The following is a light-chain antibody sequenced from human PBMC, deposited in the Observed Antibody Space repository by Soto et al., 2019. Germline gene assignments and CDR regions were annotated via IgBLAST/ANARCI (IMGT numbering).Light chain of an antibody. CDR2: GAS. Sequence: EIVLTQSPGTPSLSPGERATLSCRASQSVTSNYLAWYQQIPGQAPRLLIYGASHRATGIPDRFSGSGSGTDFTLTISRLEPEDFAVYYCQHYGNSPYTFGQGTKLEIK. CDR1: QSVTSNY. J-gene: IGKJ2*01. V-gene: IGKV3-20*01. CDR3: QHYGNSPYT.